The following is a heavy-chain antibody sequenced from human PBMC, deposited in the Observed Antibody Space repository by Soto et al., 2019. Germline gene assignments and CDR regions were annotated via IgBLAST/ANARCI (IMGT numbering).Heavy chain of an antibody. CDR2: IYQSGST. CDR3: ARGVTTVTTFDY. Sequence: QLQLQESGSGLVKPSQTLSLTCAVSGGSISSGGYSCNWIRQPPGKGLEWIGYIYQSGSTYYNPSLKSRVTLPVDRSKNQFALKLSSVTAADTAVYYCARGVTTVTTFDYWGQGTLVTVPS. D-gene: IGHD4-17*01. V-gene: IGHV4-30-2*01. J-gene: IGHJ4*02. CDR1: GGSISSGGYS.